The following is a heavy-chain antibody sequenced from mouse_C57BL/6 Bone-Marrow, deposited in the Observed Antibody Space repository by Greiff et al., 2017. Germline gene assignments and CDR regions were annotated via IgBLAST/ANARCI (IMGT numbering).Heavy chain of an antibody. J-gene: IGHJ2*01. CDR2: VYPYNGGT. CDR3: ARWGYYGSSYYYFDY. V-gene: IGHV1-36*01. CDR1: GFTFTDYY. Sequence: EVQLQQSGPVLVKPGPSVKISCKASGFTFTDYYMPWVKQSHGKSLEWIGLVYPYNGGTSYNTKFKGKATLTVDTSSSTAYMELNSLTSEDSAVYYCARWGYYGSSYYYFDYWGQGTTLTVSS. D-gene: IGHD1-1*01.